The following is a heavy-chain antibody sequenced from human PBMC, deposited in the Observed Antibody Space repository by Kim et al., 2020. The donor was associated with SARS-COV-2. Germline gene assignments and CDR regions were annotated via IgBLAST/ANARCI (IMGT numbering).Heavy chain of an antibody. J-gene: IGHJ4*02. V-gene: IGHV4-34*01. CDR3: AVTRKTAVETLFDY. CDR2: INHSGST. CDR1: GGSFSGYY. Sequence: SETLSLTCAVYGGSFSGYYWSWIRQPPGKGLEWIGEINHSGSTNYNPSLKSRVTISVDTSKNQFSLKLSSVTAADTAVYYCAVTRKTAVETLFDYWGQGTLVTVSS. D-gene: IGHD6-19*01.